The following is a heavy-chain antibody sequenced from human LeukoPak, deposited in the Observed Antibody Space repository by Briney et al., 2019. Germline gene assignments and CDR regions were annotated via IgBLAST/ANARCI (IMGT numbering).Heavy chain of an antibody. D-gene: IGHD6-6*01. Sequence: ASVKVSCKASGYTFPSYFMHWVRQAPGQGLEWMGIINPTGGSTTYAQKFQGRVTMTRDTSTSTVYMELSSLRSDDTAAYYCARTAARRFDYWGQGTLVTVSS. CDR2: INPTGGST. V-gene: IGHV1-46*01. J-gene: IGHJ4*02. CDR3: ARTAARRFDY. CDR1: GYTFPSYF.